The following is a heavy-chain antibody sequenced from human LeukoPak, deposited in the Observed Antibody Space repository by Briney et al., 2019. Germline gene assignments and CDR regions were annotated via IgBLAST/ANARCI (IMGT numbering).Heavy chain of an antibody. CDR2: SYRSGIT. Sequence: SHTLSLTCVVSGGSISSGGYSWGWIRQPPGKGLEWIGYSYRSGITYYNPSLKSRVTISVDKSKNQFSLRLNSVTAADTAVYYCARAGRYYYDSGGYYWGWFDPWGQGTLVTVSS. CDR3: ARAGRYYYDSGGYYWGWFDP. V-gene: IGHV4-30-2*01. D-gene: IGHD3-22*01. CDR1: GGSISSGGYS. J-gene: IGHJ5*02.